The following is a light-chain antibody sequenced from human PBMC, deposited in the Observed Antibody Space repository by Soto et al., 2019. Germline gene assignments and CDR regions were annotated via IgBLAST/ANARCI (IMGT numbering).Light chain of an antibody. V-gene: IGKV3-15*01. J-gene: IGKJ1*01. Sequence: EIVMTQSPATLAVSPGDTVTLSCRASQSLGGNLAWYQQKPGQAPRLFIFRASSRATGVPARFSASGSGKEFTRTSSELQSEDFEVYYCQQYSKWPPWTFGPGTKVDIK. CDR1: QSLGGN. CDR3: QQYSKWPPWT. CDR2: RAS.